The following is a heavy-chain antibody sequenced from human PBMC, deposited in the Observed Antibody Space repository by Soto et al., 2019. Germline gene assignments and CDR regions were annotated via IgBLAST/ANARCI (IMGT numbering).Heavy chain of an antibody. CDR1: GFTFSSYG. J-gene: IGHJ4*02. Sequence: GGSLRLSCAASGFTFSSYGMNWVRQAPGKGLEWVSSISSGSSYIYYADSVKGRFTISRDNAKNSLYLQMNSLRAEDTAVYYCAREGSSSQSYFDYWGQGTLVTVSS. V-gene: IGHV3-21*01. CDR2: ISSGSSYI. CDR3: AREGSSSQSYFDY. D-gene: IGHD6-6*01.